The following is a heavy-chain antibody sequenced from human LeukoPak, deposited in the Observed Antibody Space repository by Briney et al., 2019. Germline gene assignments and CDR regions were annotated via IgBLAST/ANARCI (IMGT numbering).Heavy chain of an antibody. V-gene: IGHV1-69*06. CDR2: IIPIFGTA. D-gene: IGHD3-3*01. Sequence: SVKVSCKASGYTFTNYGISWVRQAPGQGLEWMGGIIPIFGTANYAQKFQGRVTITADKSTSTAYMELSSLRSEDTAVYYCARGGLYYDFWSGYSPNWFDPWGQGTLVTVSS. J-gene: IGHJ5*02. CDR1: GYTFTNYG. CDR3: ARGGLYYDFWSGYSPNWFDP.